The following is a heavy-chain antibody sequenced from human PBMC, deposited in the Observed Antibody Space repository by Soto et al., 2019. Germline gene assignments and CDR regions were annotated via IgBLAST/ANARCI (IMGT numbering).Heavy chain of an antibody. J-gene: IGHJ4*02. V-gene: IGHV1-18*01. Sequence: QVQLVQSGAEVKKPGASVKVSCKASGYTFTSYDINWVRQAPGQGLEWMGWSSAYNGKTNYARKLEGRVTMTTDKATSPAYIELRSLRSGDTAVYYCARAVSTKGFWGQGPLVNVSS. CDR2: SSAYNGKT. D-gene: IGHD4-17*01. CDR3: ARAVSTKGF. CDR1: GYTFTSYD.